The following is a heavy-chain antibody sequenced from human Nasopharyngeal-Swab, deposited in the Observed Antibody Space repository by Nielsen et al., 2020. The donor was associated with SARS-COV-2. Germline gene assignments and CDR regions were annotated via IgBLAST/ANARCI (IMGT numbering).Heavy chain of an antibody. Sequence: SETLSLTCAVSGDSISTGRYSWDWIRPPPGKGLDWLVSIYYSGTTYYNPSLKSRVTISVDTSKNQFSLKLNSATAADTAVYYCARWSSWYNWLDPWGQGTQVIVSS. J-gene: IGHJ5*02. D-gene: IGHD6-13*01. CDR1: GDSISTGRYS. CDR3: ARWSSWYNWLDP. CDR2: IYYSGTT. V-gene: IGHV4-39*01.